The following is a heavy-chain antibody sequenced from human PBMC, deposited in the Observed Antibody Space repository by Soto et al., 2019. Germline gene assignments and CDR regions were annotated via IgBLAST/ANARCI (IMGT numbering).Heavy chain of an antibody. CDR1: GYTFTSYY. CDR3: ARVVGVVPAAIWFDP. Sequence: ASVKVSCKASGYTFTSYYMHWVRQAPGQGLEWMGIINPSDGSTSYAQKFQGRVTMTRDTSTSTAYMELSSLRSEDTAVYYCARVVGVVPAAIWFDPWGQGTLVTVSS. D-gene: IGHD2-2*01. J-gene: IGHJ5*02. CDR2: INPSDGST. V-gene: IGHV1-46*01.